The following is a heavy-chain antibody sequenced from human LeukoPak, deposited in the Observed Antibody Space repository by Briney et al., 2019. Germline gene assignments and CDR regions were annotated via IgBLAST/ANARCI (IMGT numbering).Heavy chain of an antibody. CDR2: TYYRSKWYK. D-gene: IGHD2-15*01. CDR3: VREDCSGGSCYSGFDY. J-gene: IGHJ4*02. CDR1: GDSVSSNSAA. Sequence: SQTLSLTCAISGDSVSSNSAAWNWIRQSPSRGLEWLGRTYYRSKWYKDYAVSVKSRITINPDTSKNQFSLQLNSVTPEDTAVYYCVREDCSGGSCYSGFDYWAQGTLVTVSS. V-gene: IGHV6-1*01.